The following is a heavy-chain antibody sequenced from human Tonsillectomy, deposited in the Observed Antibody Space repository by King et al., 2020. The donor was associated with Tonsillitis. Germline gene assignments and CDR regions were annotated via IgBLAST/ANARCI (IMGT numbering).Heavy chain of an antibody. CDR1: GGSISSYY. J-gene: IGHJ3*02. CDR3: ATTTIAAAAHPWSAFDI. CDR2: IYTSGST. D-gene: IGHD6-13*01. V-gene: IGHV4-4*07. Sequence: QLQESGPGLVKPSETLSLTCTVSGGSISSYYWSWIRQPAGKGLEWIGRIYTSGSTNYNPSLKSRVTMSVDTSKNQFSLKLSSVTASDTAVYYCATTTIAAAAHPWSAFDIWGQATMVTVSS.